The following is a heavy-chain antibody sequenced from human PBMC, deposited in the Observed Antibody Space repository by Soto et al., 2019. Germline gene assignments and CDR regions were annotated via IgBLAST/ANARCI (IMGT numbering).Heavy chain of an antibody. Sequence: SVKVSCKALGGTFDSYAVSWVRQAPGQGLEWVGGITPIFRAADYAQKFQGRITITADLSTSTSYMELTSLRSDDTAVYYCARDPRITLIRSDYGLAVWGQ. V-gene: IGHV1-69*13. CDR1: GGTFDSYA. CDR2: ITPIFRAA. J-gene: IGHJ6*02. CDR3: ARDPRITLIRSDYGLAV. D-gene: IGHD3-10*01.